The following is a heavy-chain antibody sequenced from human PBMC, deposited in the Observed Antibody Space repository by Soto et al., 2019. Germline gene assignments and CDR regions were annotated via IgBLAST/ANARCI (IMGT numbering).Heavy chain of an antibody. V-gene: IGHV1-69*06. CDR3: AASDYYVKSGSYENWGYFAI. CDR1: GGTLSTFG. CDR2: IVPVLGSA. Sequence: QVQLVQSGAEVKKPGSSVKVSCKTSGGTLSTFGFSWVRQAPGQGLEWMGGIVPVLGSADYPQKFQGRVTITADTSINTVYMELGRLRSEDTAVYYWAASDYYVKSGSYENWGYFAIWGRGSLVTVSS. D-gene: IGHD3-22*01. J-gene: IGHJ2*01.